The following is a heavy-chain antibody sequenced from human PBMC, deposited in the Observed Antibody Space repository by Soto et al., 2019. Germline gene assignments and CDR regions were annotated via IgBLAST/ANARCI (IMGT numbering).Heavy chain of an antibody. D-gene: IGHD2-15*01. CDR1: GFTVSSKY. V-gene: IGHV3-66*01. CDR3: ARDDVRCDGGRCYGVPLDV. J-gene: IGHJ6*04. Sequence: EVHLVESGGGLVQPGGSLRLSCAASGFTVSSKYMSWLRQAPGKGLEWVSLIQSGGPTYYADSVKGRFTISRDTSENTVHLQMDSLRAEDTAVYYCARDDVRCDGGRCYGVPLDVGGKGTTVTVSS. CDR2: IQSGGPT.